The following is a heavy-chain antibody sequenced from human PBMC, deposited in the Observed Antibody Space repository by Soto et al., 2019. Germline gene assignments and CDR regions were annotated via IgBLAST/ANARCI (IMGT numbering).Heavy chain of an antibody. V-gene: IGHV1-3*01. J-gene: IGHJ4*02. Sequence: QVQLVQSGAEVKKPGASVKVSCKASGYTFTSYAMHWVRQAPGQRLEWMGWINAGNGNTKHSQKFQGRVTITRDTAASTAYMELSSLRSEDTAVYYCARGGLVISYYWGQGTLVTVSS. CDR1: GYTFTSYA. CDR3: ARGGLVISYY. CDR2: INAGNGNT. D-gene: IGHD3-9*01.